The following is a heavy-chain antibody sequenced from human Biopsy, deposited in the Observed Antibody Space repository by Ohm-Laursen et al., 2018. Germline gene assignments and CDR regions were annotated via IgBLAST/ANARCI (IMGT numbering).Heavy chain of an antibody. D-gene: IGHD3-16*01. CDR2: ISTSSTYI. J-gene: IGHJ4*02. CDR3: AKDSLVEATRLDY. CDR1: GFSFSSSW. Sequence: SLRLSCTASGFSFSSSWMSWVRQAPGKGLEWVSSISTSSTYIYYADSVKGRFSISRDDALNSLYLQMNSPRAEDTAVYYCAKDSLVEATRLDYWGQGTLVTVSS. V-gene: IGHV3-21*01.